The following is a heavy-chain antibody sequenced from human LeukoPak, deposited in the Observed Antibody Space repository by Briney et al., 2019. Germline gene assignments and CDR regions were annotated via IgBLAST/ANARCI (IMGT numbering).Heavy chain of an antibody. CDR1: GFTFSSYG. CDR3: AKDHYYYDSSGYMSIFSDY. D-gene: IGHD3-22*01. CDR2: IRYDGSNK. J-gene: IGHJ4*02. V-gene: IGHV3-30*02. Sequence: GGSLRLSCAASGFTFSSYGMHWVRQAPGKGLGWVAFIRYDGSNKYYADSVKGRFTISRDNSKNTLYLQMNSLRAEDTAVYYCAKDHYYYDSSGYMSIFSDYWGQGTLVTVSS.